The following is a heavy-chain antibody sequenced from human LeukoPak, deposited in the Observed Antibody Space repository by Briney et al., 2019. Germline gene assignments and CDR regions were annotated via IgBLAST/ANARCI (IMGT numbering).Heavy chain of an antibody. CDR3: ARDAYRTFDY. CDR1: GASISSSIYY. D-gene: IGHD3-16*02. CDR2: IYYSGST. V-gene: IGHV4-39*07. J-gene: IGHJ4*02. Sequence: SETLSLTCTVSGASISSSIYYWGWIRQPPGKGLEWIGSIYYSGSTYYNPSLKSRVTISVDTSKNQFSLKLRSVTAADTAVYYCARDAYRTFDYWGQGTLVTVSS.